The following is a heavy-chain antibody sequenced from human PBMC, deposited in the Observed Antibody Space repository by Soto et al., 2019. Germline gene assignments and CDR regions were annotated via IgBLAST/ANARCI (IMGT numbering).Heavy chain of an antibody. CDR3: ARVDNIVAVKWCDP. CDR2: VHYSGST. Sequence: SETLSLTCAVSGYSISSGYYWGWIRQPPGKGLEWIGSVHYSGSTYYNPSLKSRVTMSIDTSKIQISLKLTSVTAADTAVYYCARVDNIVAVKWCDPWGQGTLGSVAS. CDR1: GYSISSGYY. J-gene: IGHJ5*02. V-gene: IGHV4-38-2*01. D-gene: IGHD6-13*01.